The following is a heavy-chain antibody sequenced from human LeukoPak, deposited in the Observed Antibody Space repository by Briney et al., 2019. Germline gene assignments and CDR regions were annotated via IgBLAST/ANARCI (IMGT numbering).Heavy chain of an antibody. J-gene: IGHJ5*02. V-gene: IGHV1-3*01. D-gene: IGHD3-16*01. CDR2: INAGNGNT. Sequence: ASVKVSCKASGYTFTSYAMHWVRQAPGQRLEWMGWINAGNGNTKYSQRFQGRVTITRDTSASTAYMELSSLRSEDTAVYYCARGGEYDWSVLDPWGQGTLVTVSS. CDR3: ARGGEYDWSVLDP. CDR1: GYTFTSYA.